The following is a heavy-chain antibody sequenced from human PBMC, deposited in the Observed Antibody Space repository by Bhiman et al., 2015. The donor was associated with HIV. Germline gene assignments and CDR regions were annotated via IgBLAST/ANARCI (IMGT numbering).Heavy chain of an antibody. J-gene: IGHJ4*02. CDR1: GFTLTSYA. V-gene: IGHV3-30*04. CDR2: ISNDGNNK. CDR3: AREDRLPFDY. D-gene: IGHD4-11*01. Sequence: QVQLVESGGGVVQPGRSLRLSCAASGFTLTSYAMHWVRQAPGKGLEWVAVISNDGNNKFFADSVKGRLIISRDKSKNALYLQMNSLRTEDTAVYYCAREDRLPFDYWGQGTLVTVSS.